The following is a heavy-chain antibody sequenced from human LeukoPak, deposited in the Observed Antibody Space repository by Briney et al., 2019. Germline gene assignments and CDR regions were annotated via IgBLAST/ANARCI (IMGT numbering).Heavy chain of an antibody. V-gene: IGHV4-31*03. CDR2: IYYSGST. J-gene: IGHJ4*02. D-gene: IGHD6-6*01. Sequence: SETLSLTCTVSGGSISSGGYYWSWIRQHPGKGLEWIEYIYYSGSTYYNPSLKSRVTISVDTSKNQFSLKPSSVTAADTAVYYCARDSSSGFDYWGQGTLVTVSS. CDR1: GGSISSGGYY. CDR3: ARDSSSGFDY.